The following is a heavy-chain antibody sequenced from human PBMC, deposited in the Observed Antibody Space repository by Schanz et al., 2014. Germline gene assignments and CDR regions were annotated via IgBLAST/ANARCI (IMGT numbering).Heavy chain of an antibody. CDR3: ARDQSPYTNSSDVRYFDY. CDR1: GYTFSSYG. J-gene: IGHJ4*02. Sequence: QVQLVQSGAEVKKPGASVKVSCKASGYTFSSYGITWVRQAPGQGLEWVGWISPYTGNTHYFDKREGRVTMTTDTSTSTAYMDLRSLRSDDTAVYYCARDQSPYTNSSDVRYFDYWGQGTLVAVSS. CDR2: ISPYTGNT. V-gene: IGHV1-18*01. D-gene: IGHD6-6*01.